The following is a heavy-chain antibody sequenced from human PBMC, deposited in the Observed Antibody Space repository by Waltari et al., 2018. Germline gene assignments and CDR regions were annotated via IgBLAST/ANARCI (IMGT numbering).Heavy chain of an antibody. CDR3: VRGYPDIVATISDY. J-gene: IGHJ4*02. Sequence: QLQLQESGPGLVKPSETLSLTCTVPRISLRNNNYYGGWVRQPPGKGLAWIGSFYKSGTTYYNPSLKSRVTISVDTSNNQFSLKLNSVTAADTAVYYCVRGYPDIVATISDYWGQGTLVIVSS. D-gene: IGHD5-12*01. V-gene: IGHV4-39*07. CDR2: FYKSGTT. CDR1: RISLRNNNYY.